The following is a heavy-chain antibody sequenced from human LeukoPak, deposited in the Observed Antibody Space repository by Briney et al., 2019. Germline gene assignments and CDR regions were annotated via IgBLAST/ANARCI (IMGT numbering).Heavy chain of an antibody. CDR3: ARGPVEQWPYDY. CDR2: INAGNGDT. J-gene: IGHJ4*02. CDR1: GYIFTDYA. D-gene: IGHD6-19*01. V-gene: IGHV1-3*01. Sequence: EASVKVSCKASGYIFTDYATHWVRQAPGQRLEWMGWINAGNGDTKYSQKFEGRVTIISDTSASTAYMELSSLVFEDTAVYYCARGPVEQWPYDYWGQGTLVTVSS.